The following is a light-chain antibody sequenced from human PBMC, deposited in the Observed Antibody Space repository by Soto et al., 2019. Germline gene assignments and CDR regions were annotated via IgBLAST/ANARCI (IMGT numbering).Light chain of an antibody. CDR2: AAS. J-gene: IGKJ4*01. V-gene: IGKV1-39*01. CDR1: QSISNW. Sequence: DIQLTRSPSTLPASVGDRGTIXXRASQSISNWLAWYQQKPGQAPXLLIYAASSLQSRVPSRFSGIVSLTDFTLTISSLQPEDFATYYCQQSYRTPLTFGGGTKV. CDR3: QQSYRTPLT.